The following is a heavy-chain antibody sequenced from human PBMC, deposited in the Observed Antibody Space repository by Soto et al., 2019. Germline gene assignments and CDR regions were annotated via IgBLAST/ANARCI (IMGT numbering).Heavy chain of an antibody. CDR2: IIPILGIA. Sequence: QVQLVQSGAEVKKPGSSVKVSCKASGGTFSSYTISWVRQAPGQGLEWMGRIIPILGIANYAQKFQGRVTITADKSTSTAYMELSSLRSEDTAVYYCARVKIRLHLGALSLLDAFDPWGQGTLVTVSS. V-gene: IGHV1-69*02. CDR3: ARVKIRLHLGALSLLDAFDP. D-gene: IGHD3-16*02. CDR1: GGTFSSYT. J-gene: IGHJ5*02.